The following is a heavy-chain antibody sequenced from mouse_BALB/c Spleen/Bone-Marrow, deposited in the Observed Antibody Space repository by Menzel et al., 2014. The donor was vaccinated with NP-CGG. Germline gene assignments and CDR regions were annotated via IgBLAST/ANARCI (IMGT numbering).Heavy chain of an antibody. V-gene: IGHV1-80*01. CDR1: GYAFSSYW. CDR3: AIGSYDFDY. CDR2: IYPGDGDT. J-gene: IGHJ2*01. Sequence: QVQLQQSGAELVRPGSSVKISCKASGYAFSSYWMHWVKQQPGQGLEWIGQIYPGDGDTNYSGKFKGKATLTADESSSTSCMQRSSLTSEDSAGYFCAIGSYDFDYWGQGTTLTVSS. D-gene: IGHD1-1*02.